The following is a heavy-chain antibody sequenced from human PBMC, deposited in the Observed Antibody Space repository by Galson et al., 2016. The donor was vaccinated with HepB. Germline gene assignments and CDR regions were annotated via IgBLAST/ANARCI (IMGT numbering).Heavy chain of an antibody. V-gene: IGHV1-46*01. CDR3: ARDVTGTVSNFDY. Sequence: SVKVSCKASGYTFTTYYMHWVRQAPGQGLEWVGMINPGGGSTNFAQKFQGRVTMTRDTSTSTVYMELSSLRSEDTAVYYCARDVTGTVSNFDYWGQETLVSVSS. CDR1: GYTFTTYY. D-gene: IGHD4-17*01. CDR2: INPGGGST. J-gene: IGHJ4*02.